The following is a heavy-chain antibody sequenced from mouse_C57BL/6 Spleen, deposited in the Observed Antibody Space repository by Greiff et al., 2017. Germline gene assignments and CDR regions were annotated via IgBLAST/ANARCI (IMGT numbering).Heavy chain of an antibody. D-gene: IGHD3-1*01. J-gene: IGHJ3*01. Sequence: QVQLKQSGAELVKPGASVKISCKASGYAFSSYWMNWVKQRPGKGLEWIGQIYPGDGDTNYNGKFKGTATLTADKSSSTAYMPLSSLTSEDAAVYFCARSGAGAWFAYWGQGTLVTVSA. V-gene: IGHV1-80*01. CDR1: GYAFSSYW. CDR3: ARSGAGAWFAY. CDR2: IYPGDGDT.